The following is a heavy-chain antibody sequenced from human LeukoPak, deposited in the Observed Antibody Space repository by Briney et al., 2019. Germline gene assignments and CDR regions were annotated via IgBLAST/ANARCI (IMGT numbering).Heavy chain of an antibody. CDR2: IKQDGSER. CDR3: ARDGGHSTDFDN. CDR1: GFTFSRHW. V-gene: IGHV3-7*01. J-gene: IGHJ4*02. Sequence: GGSLRLSCAPSGFTFSRHWMSWVPQAPGKGPEWVANIKQDGSERYYVASVKGRFTISRDNAKNSLYLQMKSRRAEDTAVYYCARDGGHSTDFDNWGQGTLVTVSS. D-gene: IGHD2/OR15-2a*01.